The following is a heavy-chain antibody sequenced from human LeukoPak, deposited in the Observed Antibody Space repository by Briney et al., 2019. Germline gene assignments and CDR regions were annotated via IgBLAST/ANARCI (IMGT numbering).Heavy chain of an antibody. J-gene: IGHJ1*01. V-gene: IGHV3-7*01. Sequence: GGSLTLSCAASGFTFSSYWMSWVRQAPGKGLEWVANIKQGGSAKFYVDPVKGRFTISRDNAKNSLYLQMHSLRAEDTAVYFCARDQNYYDSSGYYYPEYFQHWGQGTLVTVSS. CDR1: GFTFSSYW. D-gene: IGHD3-22*01. CDR3: ARDQNYYDSSGYYYPEYFQH. CDR2: IKQGGSAK.